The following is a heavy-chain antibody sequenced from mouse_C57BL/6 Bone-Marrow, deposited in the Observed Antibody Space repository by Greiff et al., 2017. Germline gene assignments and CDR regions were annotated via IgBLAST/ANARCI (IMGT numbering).Heavy chain of an antibody. D-gene: IGHD4-1*01. CDR3: ATSNWDGGAY. Sequence: EVQLQQSGPVLVKPGASVKMSCKASGYTFTDYYMNWVKQSHGKSLEWIGVINPYNGGTSYNQKFKGKATLTVDKYSSTAYMELNSLTSEDSAVYYCATSNWDGGAYWGQGTLVTVSA. CDR1: GYTFTDYY. V-gene: IGHV1-19*01. J-gene: IGHJ3*01. CDR2: INPYNGGT.